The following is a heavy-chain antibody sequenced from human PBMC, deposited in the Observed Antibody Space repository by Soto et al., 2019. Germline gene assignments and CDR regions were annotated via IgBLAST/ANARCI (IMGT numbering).Heavy chain of an antibody. J-gene: IGHJ4*02. D-gene: IGHD1-1*01. Sequence: GGSLKLSCAPSRSTFSIYAMHWVRQAPGKGLEWVAVIWYDGSNEDYADSVKGRFAISRDNSKNTLFLQMNSLRVEDTAVYYCAREETGTFDRWGQGT. CDR1: RSTFSIYA. V-gene: IGHV3-33*01. CDR2: IWYDGSNE. CDR3: AREETGTFDR.